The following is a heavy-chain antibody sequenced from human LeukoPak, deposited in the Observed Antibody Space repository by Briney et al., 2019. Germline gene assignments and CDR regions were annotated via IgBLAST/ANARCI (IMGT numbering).Heavy chain of an antibody. Sequence: GGSLRLSCAASGFTFSSYAMHWVRQAPGKGLEWVAVISYDGSNKYYADSVKGRFTISRDNSKNTLYLQMNSLRAEDTAVYYCARAGDYDFWSGYYYWGQGTLVTVSS. CDR1: GFTFSSYA. J-gene: IGHJ4*02. V-gene: IGHV3-30-3*01. D-gene: IGHD3-3*01. CDR2: ISYDGSNK. CDR3: ARAGDYDFWSGYYY.